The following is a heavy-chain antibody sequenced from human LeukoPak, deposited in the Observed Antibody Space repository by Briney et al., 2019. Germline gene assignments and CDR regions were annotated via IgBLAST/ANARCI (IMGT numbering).Heavy chain of an antibody. J-gene: IGHJ4*02. V-gene: IGHV3-30-3*01. CDR3: AKDRGWY. Sequence: GGSLRLSCAASGFTFSSYAIHWVRQAPGKGLEWVAVISYDGSNKYYADSVKGRFTISRDNSKNTLYLQMNSLRAEDTAVYYCAKDRGWYWGQGTLVTVSS. CDR2: ISYDGSNK. CDR1: GFTFSSYA. D-gene: IGHD3-10*01.